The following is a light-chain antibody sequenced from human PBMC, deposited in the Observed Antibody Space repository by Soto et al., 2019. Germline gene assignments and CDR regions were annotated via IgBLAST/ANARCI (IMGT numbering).Light chain of an antibody. CDR3: QQYGSTPPFT. CDR2: GAS. V-gene: IGKV3-20*01. J-gene: IGKJ3*01. CDR1: QSVSSSY. Sequence: EIVLTQSPCTLSLSPGERATLSCRASQSVSSSYLAWYQQKPGQAPRLLIYGASSRATGIPDTFSGSGSGTDFTLTISRREPEDFAVYYCQQYGSTPPFTFGPGTKVDIK.